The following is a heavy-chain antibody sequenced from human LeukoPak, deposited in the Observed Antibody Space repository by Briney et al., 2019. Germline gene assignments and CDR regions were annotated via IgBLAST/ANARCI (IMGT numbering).Heavy chain of an antibody. CDR1: GGTFSSYA. V-gene: IGHV1-69*01. CDR2: IIPIFGTA. D-gene: IGHD3-10*01. J-gene: IGHJ4*02. Sequence: GSSVKVSCKASGGTFSSYAISWVRQAPGQGLEWMGGIIPIFGTANYAQKFQGRVTITADESTSTAYMKLSSLRSEDTAVYYCARGLPYGSGSYFLDYWGQGTLVTVSS. CDR3: ARGLPYGSGSYFLDY.